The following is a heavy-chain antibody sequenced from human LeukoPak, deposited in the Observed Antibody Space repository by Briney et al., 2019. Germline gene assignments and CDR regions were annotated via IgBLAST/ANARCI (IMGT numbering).Heavy chain of an antibody. D-gene: IGHD3-3*01. Sequence: GGSLILSCAASGFTFGSYSMNWVRQAPGKGLEWVSSISSSSSYIYYADSVKGRFTISRDNAKNSLYLQMDSLRAEDTAVYYCAREIPGGFLEWLPYDYWGQGTLVTVSS. CDR2: ISSSSSYI. V-gene: IGHV3-21*01. CDR3: AREIPGGFLEWLPYDY. CDR1: GFTFGSYS. J-gene: IGHJ4*02.